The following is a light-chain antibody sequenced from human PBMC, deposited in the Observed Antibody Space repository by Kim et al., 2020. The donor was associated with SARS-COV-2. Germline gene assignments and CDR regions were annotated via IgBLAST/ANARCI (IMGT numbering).Light chain of an antibody. CDR3: QSHDLNLRMV. Sequence: GPGVTTSRPRSSSNIGAGYDVHWHQQLPRKAPKLLIYGNNNRPSGVPDRFSGSKSGTSASLAITGLQAEDEADYYCQSHDLNLRMVFGGGTQLTVL. CDR1: SSNIGAGYD. J-gene: IGLJ2*01. CDR2: GNN. V-gene: IGLV1-40*01.